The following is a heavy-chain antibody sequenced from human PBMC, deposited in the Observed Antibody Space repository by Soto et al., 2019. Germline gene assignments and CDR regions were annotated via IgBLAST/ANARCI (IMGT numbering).Heavy chain of an antibody. CDR3: ERVGYCTSTSSNGPFES. CDR2: VWYDGSNI. V-gene: IGHV3-33*01. Sequence: QEHLVESGGGVVQPGTSLRLSCETSGFIFRSYGMHWVRQAPGKGLEWAAVVWYDGSNIDYGESVKGRFPVSRNDSKNTLYLEMNNLRADDTAVYYCERVGYCTSTSSNGPFESWGQGTLVTVSS. D-gene: IGHD2-2*01. CDR1: GFIFRSYG. J-gene: IGHJ4*02.